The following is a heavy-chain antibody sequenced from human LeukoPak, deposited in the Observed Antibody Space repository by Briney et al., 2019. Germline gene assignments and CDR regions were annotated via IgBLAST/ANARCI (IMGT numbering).Heavy chain of an antibody. CDR3: TTEWSYYYGSGSYYSDY. V-gene: IGHV3-15*01. CDR2: IKSKTDGGTT. CDR1: GFTFSNAW. D-gene: IGHD3-10*01. J-gene: IGHJ4*02. Sequence: PGGSLRLSCAASGFTFSNAWMSWVRQAPGKGLEWVGRIKSKTDGGTTDYAAPVKGRFTISRDDSKNTLYLQMNSLKTEDTAVYYCTTEWSYYYGSGSYYSDYWGQGTLVTVSS.